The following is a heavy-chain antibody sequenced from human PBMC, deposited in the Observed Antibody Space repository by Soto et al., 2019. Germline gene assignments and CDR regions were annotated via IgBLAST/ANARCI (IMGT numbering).Heavy chain of an antibody. Sequence: QLQLQESGPGLVKPSETLSLTCTVSGGSISSSSYYWGWIRQPPGKGLEWIGSIYYSGSTYYNPSLKSLVTISVDTSNNPFSLKLSSVTAADAAVYYCARYCSGGSCSDAFDIWGQGTRVTVSS. V-gene: IGHV4-39*01. J-gene: IGHJ3*02. CDR2: IYYSGST. CDR3: ARYCSGGSCSDAFDI. D-gene: IGHD2-15*01. CDR1: GGSISSSSYY.